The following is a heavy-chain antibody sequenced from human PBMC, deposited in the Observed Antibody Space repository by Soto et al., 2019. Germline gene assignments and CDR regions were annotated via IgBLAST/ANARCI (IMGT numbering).Heavy chain of an antibody. D-gene: IGHD3-3*01. CDR3: ARDPLRYYDFWSGYYTGYFDY. CDR2: IKQDGSEK. CDR1: GFTFSSYW. Sequence: PGGSLRLSCAASGFTFSSYWMSWVRQAPGKGLEWVANIKQDGSEKYYVDSVKGRFTISRDNAKNSLYLQMNSLRAEDTAVYYCARDPLRYYDFWSGYYTGYFDYWGQGTLVTVSS. J-gene: IGHJ4*02. V-gene: IGHV3-7*01.